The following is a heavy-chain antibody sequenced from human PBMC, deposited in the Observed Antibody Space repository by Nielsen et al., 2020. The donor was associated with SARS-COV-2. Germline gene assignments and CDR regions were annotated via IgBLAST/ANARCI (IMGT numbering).Heavy chain of an antibody. Sequence: GESLKISCAASGFTFSTYGMHWVRQAPGKGLEWVAVISYDGSTKYYADSVRGRFTISRDDSKNTLDLQMNSLRAEDTAVYYCAKIMYGDNWYGGPFDYWGQGTLVTVSS. CDR3: AKIMYGDNWYGGPFDY. V-gene: IGHV3-30*18. J-gene: IGHJ4*02. CDR2: ISYDGSTK. CDR1: GFTFSTYG. D-gene: IGHD3-10*01.